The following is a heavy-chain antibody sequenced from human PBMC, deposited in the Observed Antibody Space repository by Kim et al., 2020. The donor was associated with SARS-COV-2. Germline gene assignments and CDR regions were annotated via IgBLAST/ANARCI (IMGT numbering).Heavy chain of an antibody. Sequence: AQGFTGRFVFSLDTSVSTAYLQISSLKAEDTAVYYCARDPRDGYKNFDYWGQGTLVTVSS. V-gene: IGHV7-4-1*02. CDR3: ARDPRDGYKNFDY. D-gene: IGHD5-12*01. J-gene: IGHJ4*02.